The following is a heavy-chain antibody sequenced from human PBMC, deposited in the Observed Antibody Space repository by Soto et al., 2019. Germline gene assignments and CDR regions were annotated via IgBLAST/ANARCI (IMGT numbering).Heavy chain of an antibody. V-gene: IGHV1-24*01. CDR1: GYTLTELS. Sequence: ASVKVSCKVSGYTLTELSIHWVRQAPGKGLEWMGGFDPEDGETIYAQKFQGRVTMTEDTSTDTAYMELSSLRSEDTAVYYCATVIGSYKTDYYYGMDVWGQGTTVTVSS. CDR2: FDPEDGET. J-gene: IGHJ6*02. CDR3: ATVIGSYKTDYYYGMDV. D-gene: IGHD1-26*01.